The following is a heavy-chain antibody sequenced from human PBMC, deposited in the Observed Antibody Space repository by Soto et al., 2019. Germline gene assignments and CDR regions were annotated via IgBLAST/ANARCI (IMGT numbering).Heavy chain of an antibody. CDR2: IYYSGST. CDR3: AREVGARRLDY. Sequence: PSETLSLTCTVSGGSISSSSYYWGWIRQPPGKGLEWIGSIYYSGSTYYNPSLKSRVTICVDTSKNQFSLKLSSVTAADTAVYYCAREVGARRLDYWGQGTLVTVSS. D-gene: IGHD1-26*01. J-gene: IGHJ4*02. V-gene: IGHV4-39*02. CDR1: GGSISSSSYY.